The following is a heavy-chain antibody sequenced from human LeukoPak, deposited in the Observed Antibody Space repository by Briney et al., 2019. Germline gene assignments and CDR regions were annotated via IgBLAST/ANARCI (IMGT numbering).Heavy chain of an antibody. CDR2: INHSGST. CDR1: GGSFSGYY. Sequence: SETPSLTCAVYGGSFSGYYWSWIRQPPGKGLEWIGEINHSGSTNYNPSLKSRVTISVDTSKNQFSLKLSSVTAADTAVYYCARADSSSPAFDYWGQGTLVTVSS. J-gene: IGHJ4*02. D-gene: IGHD6-6*01. CDR3: ARADSSSPAFDY. V-gene: IGHV4-34*01.